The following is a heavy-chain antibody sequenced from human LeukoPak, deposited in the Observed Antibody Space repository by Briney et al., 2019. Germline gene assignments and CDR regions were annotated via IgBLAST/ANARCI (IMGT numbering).Heavy chain of an antibody. Sequence: PSETLSLTCTVSGGSISSGSYYWSWIRQPAGKGLEWIGRIYTSGSTNCNPSLKSRVTISVDTSKNQFSLKLSSVTAADTAVYYCASRIAAAGSDFDCWGQGTLVTVSS. D-gene: IGHD6-13*01. CDR1: GGSISSGSYY. V-gene: IGHV4-61*02. CDR3: ASRIAAAGSDFDC. CDR2: IYTSGST. J-gene: IGHJ4*02.